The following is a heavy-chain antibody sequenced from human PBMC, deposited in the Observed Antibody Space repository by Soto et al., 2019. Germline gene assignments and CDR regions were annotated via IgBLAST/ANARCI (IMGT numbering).Heavy chain of an antibody. V-gene: IGHV4-30-4*01. J-gene: IGHJ6*02. CDR3: ARDRQEADYYYYGMDV. Sequence: SETLSLTCTVSGGSISSGDYYWSWIRQPPGKGLEWIGYIYYSGSTYYNPPLKSRVTISVDTSKNQFSLKLSSVTAADTAVYYCARDRQEADYYYYGMDVWGQGTTVTVSS. D-gene: IGHD6-25*01. CDR2: IYYSGST. CDR1: GGSISSGDYY.